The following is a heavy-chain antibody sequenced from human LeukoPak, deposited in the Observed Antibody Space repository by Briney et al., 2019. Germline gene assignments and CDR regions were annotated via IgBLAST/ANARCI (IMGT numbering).Heavy chain of an antibody. V-gene: IGHV4-39*01. D-gene: IGHD6-19*01. Sequence: SETLSLTCTVSGGSIGGSSYYRGWIPQPPGKGLEWIGSISYSGSTYYNPSLKSRVTISVDTSKNQFSLKLSSVTAADTAVYYCARHDIIAVAFSYWGQGTLVTVSS. J-gene: IGHJ4*02. CDR2: ISYSGST. CDR3: ARHDIIAVAFSY. CDR1: GGSIGGSSYY.